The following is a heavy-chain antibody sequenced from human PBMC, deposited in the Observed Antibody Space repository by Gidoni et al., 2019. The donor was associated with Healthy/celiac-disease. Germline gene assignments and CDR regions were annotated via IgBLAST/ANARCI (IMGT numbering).Heavy chain of an antibody. CDR3: AKDIGVFGVVNLDYYYYGMDV. V-gene: IGHV3-9*01. D-gene: IGHD3-3*01. CDR1: GFTFDDYA. J-gene: IGHJ6*02. Sequence: EVQLVESGGGLVQPGRSLRLSCAASGFTFDDYAMHWVRQAPGKGLEWVSGISWNSGSIGYADSVKGRFTISRDNAKNSLYLQMNSLRAEDTALYYCAKDIGVFGVVNLDYYYYGMDVWGQGTTVTVSS. CDR2: ISWNSGSI.